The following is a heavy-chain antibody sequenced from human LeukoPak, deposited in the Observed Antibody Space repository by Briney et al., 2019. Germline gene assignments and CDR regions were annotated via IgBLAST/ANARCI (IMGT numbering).Heavy chain of an antibody. V-gene: IGHV1-2*02. CDR3: ARGADSSTNQDYYYYMDV. Sequence: ASVKVSCKASGYTFTGYYMHWVRQAPGQGLEWMGWINPNSGGTNYAQKFQGRVTMTRDTSISTAYMELSRLRSDDTAVYYCARGADSSTNQDYYYYMDVWGKGTTVTVSS. CDR2: INPNSGGT. J-gene: IGHJ6*03. D-gene: IGHD2-8*01. CDR1: GYTFTGYY.